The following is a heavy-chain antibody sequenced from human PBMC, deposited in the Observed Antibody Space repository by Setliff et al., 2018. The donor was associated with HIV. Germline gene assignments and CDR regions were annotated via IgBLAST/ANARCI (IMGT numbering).Heavy chain of an antibody. V-gene: IGHV1-46*01. CDR2: INPSGSRT. CDR1: YTFTSYY. J-gene: IGHJ5*02. D-gene: IGHD3-3*01. CDR3: ARGRGTIFGVVIKGSWFDP. Sequence: ASVKVSARHGYTFTSYYMHWVRQAPGQGLEWMGIINPSGSRTTYTKKFQGRVTMTRDTSTNTVYMELSSLRSEDTAVYYCARGRGTIFGVVIKGSWFDPWGQGTLVTVSS.